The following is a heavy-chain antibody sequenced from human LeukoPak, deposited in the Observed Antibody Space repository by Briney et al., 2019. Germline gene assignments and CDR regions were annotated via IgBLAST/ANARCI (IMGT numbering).Heavy chain of an antibody. CDR3: ARGNRPYGEHEAFDI. Sequence: SETLSLTYAVYDYCSWIRQPPRKGLEWIGEIDHSGSTNYNPSLQSRVTISVDTSKNQFSLKVSSVSAADTAVYYCARGNRPYGEHEAFDIWGHGTAVTVSP. V-gene: IGHV4-34*01. D-gene: IGHD3-10*01. J-gene: IGHJ3*02. CDR1: DY. CDR2: IDHSGST.